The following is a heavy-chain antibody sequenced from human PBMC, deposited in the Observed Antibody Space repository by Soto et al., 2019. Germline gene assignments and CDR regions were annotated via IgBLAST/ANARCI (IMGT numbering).Heavy chain of an antibody. V-gene: IGHV4-59*01. J-gene: IGHJ4*02. CDR1: GGSISDYY. D-gene: IGHD1-7*01. CDR3: ARTFSFWNWYVFHS. CDR2: IY. Sequence: QVQLQESGPGLVKPSETLSLTCTVSGGSISDYYWSWIRQPPGKGLEWIGYIYNYNPSLKSRVTLSVHPSKDHFALMLTSVTPADTAVYYCARTFSFWNWYVFHSWGQGTLVTVSS.